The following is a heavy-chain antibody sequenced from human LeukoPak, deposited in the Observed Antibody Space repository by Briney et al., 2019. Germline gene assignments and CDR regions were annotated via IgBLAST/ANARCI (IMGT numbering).Heavy chain of an antibody. D-gene: IGHD6-6*01. J-gene: IGHJ6*03. Sequence: PGGSLRLSCAASGFTFSSYWMSWVRQAPGKGLEWVANIKQDGSEKYYVDSVKGRFTISRDNAKNSLYLQMNSLRAEDTAVYYCARGSIAQVPLYYYYYYMDVWGKGTTVTDSS. CDR2: IKQDGSEK. CDR3: ARGSIAQVPLYYYYYYMDV. V-gene: IGHV3-7*04. CDR1: GFTFSSYW.